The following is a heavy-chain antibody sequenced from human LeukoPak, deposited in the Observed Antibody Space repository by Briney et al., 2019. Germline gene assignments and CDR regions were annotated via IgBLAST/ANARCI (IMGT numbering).Heavy chain of an antibody. J-gene: IGHJ4*02. D-gene: IGHD3-9*01. CDR1: GGSISTDY. Sequence: SETLSLTCTVSGGSISTDYWSWIRQPPGKGLEWIGHIHYSGSTKYNPSLKSRVTISVDTSENQFSLKLNSVTAADTAVYYCARGHWFAHLDYWGQGTLVTVSS. CDR2: IHYSGST. V-gene: IGHV4-59*12. CDR3: ARGHWFAHLDY.